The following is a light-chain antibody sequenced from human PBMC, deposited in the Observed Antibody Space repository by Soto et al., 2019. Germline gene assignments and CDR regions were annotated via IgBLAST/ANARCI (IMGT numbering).Light chain of an antibody. CDR3: QQYGSSPGT. V-gene: IGKV3-20*01. J-gene: IGKJ1*01. CDR2: ATS. Sequence: EIVLTQSPGTLSLSLGERATLSCRASQSVSSSYLAWYQQKPGQAPRLLIYATSSRATGIPDRFSGSGSGTDFTLTISRLEPEDFAVYYCQQYGSSPGTFGQGTNVEIK. CDR1: QSVSSSY.